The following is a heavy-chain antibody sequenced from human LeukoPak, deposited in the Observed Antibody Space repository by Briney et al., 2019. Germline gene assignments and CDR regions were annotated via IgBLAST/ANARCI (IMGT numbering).Heavy chain of an antibody. CDR2: IYYSGST. CDR1: GGSISSYY. Sequence: PSETLSLTCTVSGGSISSYYWSWIRQPPGKGLEWIRYIYYSGSTNYNPSLKSRVTISVDTSKNQFSLKLSSVTAADTAVYYCARDLDYYDSSVFGYWGQGTLVTVSS. D-gene: IGHD3-22*01. V-gene: IGHV4-59*01. CDR3: ARDLDYYDSSVFGY. J-gene: IGHJ4*02.